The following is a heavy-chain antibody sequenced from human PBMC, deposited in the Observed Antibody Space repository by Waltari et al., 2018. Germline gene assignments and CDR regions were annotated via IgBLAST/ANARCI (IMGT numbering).Heavy chain of an antibody. V-gene: IGHV3-53*01. D-gene: IGHD2-2*01. CDR1: GFTVSSNY. CDR2: IYSGGST. Sequence: EVQLVESGGGLIQPGGSLRLSCAASGFTVSSNYMSWVRQAPGKGLVWVSVIYSGGSTYYADSVKGRFTISRDNSKNTLYLQMNSLRAEDTAVYYCAREYLRPSRAPNAFDIWGQGTMVTVSS. CDR3: AREYLRPSRAPNAFDI. J-gene: IGHJ3*02.